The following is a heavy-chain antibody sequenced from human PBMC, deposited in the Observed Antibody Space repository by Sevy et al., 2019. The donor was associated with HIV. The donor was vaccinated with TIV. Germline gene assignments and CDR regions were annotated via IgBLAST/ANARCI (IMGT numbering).Heavy chain of an antibody. J-gene: IGHJ3*02. CDR2: IKQDGSEK. CDR3: ARDSSSLLWFGEFDDAFDI. V-gene: IGHV3-7*01. CDR1: GFTFSSYW. Sequence: GGSLRLSCAASGFTFSSYWMSWVRQAPGKGLEWVANIKQDGSEKYYVDSVKGRFTISRDNAKNSLYLQMNSLRAEDTAEYYCARDSSSLLWFGEFDDAFDIWGQGTMVTVSS. D-gene: IGHD3-10*01.